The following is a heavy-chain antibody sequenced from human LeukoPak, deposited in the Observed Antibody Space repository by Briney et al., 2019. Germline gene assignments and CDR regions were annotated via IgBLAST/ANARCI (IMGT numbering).Heavy chain of an antibody. V-gene: IGHV4-59*01. CDR2: IYYSGST. CDR3: ARAGLLWFGELFDY. D-gene: IGHD3-10*01. CDR1: GGSISSYY. Sequence: SETLSLTCTVSGGSISSYYWSWIRQPAGKGLEWIGYIYYSGSTDYNPSLKNRVTISVDTSKNQFSLKLSSVTAADTAVYYCARAGLLWFGELFDYWGQGTLVTVSS. J-gene: IGHJ4*02.